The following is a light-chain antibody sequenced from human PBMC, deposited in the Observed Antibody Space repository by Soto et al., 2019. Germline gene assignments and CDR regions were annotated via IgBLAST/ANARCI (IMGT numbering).Light chain of an antibody. CDR2: GAS. Sequence: EIVMTQSPATLSVSPGERATLSCRASQSVRGNLAWYQQKPGQSPRLLIYGASSRATGIPARFSGSGSGTDFTLTISSLEPEDFAIYYCQQRSSWPITFGPGTKVDIK. V-gene: IGKV3-15*01. CDR1: QSVRGN. CDR3: QQRSSWPIT. J-gene: IGKJ3*01.